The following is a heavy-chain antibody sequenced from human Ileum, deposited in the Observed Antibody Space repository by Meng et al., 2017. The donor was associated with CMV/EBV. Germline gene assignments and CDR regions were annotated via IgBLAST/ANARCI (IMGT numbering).Heavy chain of an antibody. Sequence: GESLKISCAASGFSLSTYSMHWVRQAPGKGLEWVSSISSSSSYIYYADSVKGRFTISRDNAKNSLYLQMNSLRDEDTAVYYCARPSGYPLAYYYYGMDVWGQGTTVTVSS. CDR3: ARPSGYPLAYYYYGMDV. J-gene: IGHJ6*02. CDR1: GFSLSTYS. V-gene: IGHV3-21*01. CDR2: ISSSSSYI. D-gene: IGHD3-3*01.